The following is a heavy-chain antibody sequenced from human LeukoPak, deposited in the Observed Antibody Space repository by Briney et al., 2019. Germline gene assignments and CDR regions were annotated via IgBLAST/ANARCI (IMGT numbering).Heavy chain of an antibody. CDR3: ATGDTAMVRLFDY. J-gene: IGHJ4*02. Sequence: GGSLRLSCAASGFTFSSYGMHWVRQAPGKGLEWVAFIRYDGSNKYYADSVKGRFTISRDNSKNTLYLQMNSLRAEDTAVYYCATGDTAMVRLFDYWGQGTLVTVSS. D-gene: IGHD5-18*01. V-gene: IGHV3-30*02. CDR2: IRYDGSNK. CDR1: GFTFSSYG.